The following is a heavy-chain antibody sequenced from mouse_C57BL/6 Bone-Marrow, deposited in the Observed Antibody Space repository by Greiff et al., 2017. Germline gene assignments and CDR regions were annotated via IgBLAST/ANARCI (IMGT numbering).Heavy chain of an antibody. D-gene: IGHD3-2*02. Sequence: EVNVVESGGDLVKPGGSLTLSCAASVFTFSSYGMSCFRQTPDKRLEWVATISSGGSYTYYPDSVKGRFTISRDNAKNTLYLQMSSLKSEDTAMYYCARRRQLRLFDYWGQGTTLTVSS. CDR2: ISSGGSYT. J-gene: IGHJ2*01. CDR1: VFTFSSYG. CDR3: ARRRQLRLFDY. V-gene: IGHV5-6*02.